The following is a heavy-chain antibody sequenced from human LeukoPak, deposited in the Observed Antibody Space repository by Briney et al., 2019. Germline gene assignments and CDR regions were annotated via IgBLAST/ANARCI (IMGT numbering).Heavy chain of an antibody. D-gene: IGHD3-10*01. J-gene: IGHJ6*03. V-gene: IGHV3-20*04. CDR2: INWNGGST. Sequence: GGSLRLSCAASGFTFDDYGMSWVRQAPGKGLEWVSGINWNGGSTGYADSVKGRFTISRDNDKNSLYLQMNSLRAEDTALYYCARWVWFGEYYYMDVWGKGTTVTVSS. CDR1: GFTFDDYG. CDR3: ARWVWFGEYYYMDV.